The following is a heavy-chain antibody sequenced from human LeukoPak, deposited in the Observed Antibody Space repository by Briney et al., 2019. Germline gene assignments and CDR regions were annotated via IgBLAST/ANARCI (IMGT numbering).Heavy chain of an antibody. CDR3: ARGRSSMVRGYYYYYMDV. CDR2: IYYSGST. V-gene: IGHV4-59*01. Sequence: SETLSLTCTVSGGSISSYYWSWIRQPPGKGLEWIGYIYYSGSTNYNPSLKSRVTISVDTSKNRFSLKLSSVTAADTAVYYCARGRSSMVRGYYYYYMDVWGKGTTVTISS. J-gene: IGHJ6*03. CDR1: GGSISSYY. D-gene: IGHD3-10*01.